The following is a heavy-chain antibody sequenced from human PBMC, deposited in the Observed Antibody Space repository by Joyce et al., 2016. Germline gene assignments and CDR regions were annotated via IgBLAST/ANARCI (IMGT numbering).Heavy chain of an antibody. CDR2: INTDTGDP. Sequence: SCKASGYTFTNLPINWVRLAPGQGLQWMGWINTDTGDPAYAQGFTGRFVFSLDTSVSTAYLQISGLRTEDTAVYYCARDFGEQLFRYWGQGTQVTVSS. D-gene: IGHD3-10*01. V-gene: IGHV7-4-1*02. J-gene: IGHJ4*02. CDR3: ARDFGEQLFRY. CDR1: GYTFTNLP.